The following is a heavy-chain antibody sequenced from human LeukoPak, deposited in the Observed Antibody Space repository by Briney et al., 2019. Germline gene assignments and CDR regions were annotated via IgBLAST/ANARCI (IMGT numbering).Heavy chain of an antibody. D-gene: IGHD6-13*01. Sequence: GGSLRLSCAASGFTFSTYWMSWARQAPGKGLEWVANIKQDGSETYYVDSVKGRFTISRDNANNLLYLEMNSLRAEDTALYYCARVDGSSSCPDYWGQGTLVTVSS. CDR3: ARVDGSSSCPDY. J-gene: IGHJ4*02. CDR2: IKQDGSET. CDR1: GFTFSTYW. V-gene: IGHV3-7*01.